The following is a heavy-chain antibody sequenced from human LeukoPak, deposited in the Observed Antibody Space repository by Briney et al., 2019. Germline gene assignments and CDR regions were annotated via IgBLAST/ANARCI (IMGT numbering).Heavy chain of an antibody. V-gene: IGHV5-51*06. Sequence: PGGSLRLSCKGSGYSLTSYWIGWVRQMPGKGLGWMGIIYPGDSDTRYSPSFQGQVPISADKSIGTAYLQWSSLRASDTAMYYCASGSGYSYGLPFDYWGQGTLVTVSS. CDR1: GYSLTSYW. D-gene: IGHD5-18*01. CDR3: ASGSGYSYGLPFDY. CDR2: IYPGDSDT. J-gene: IGHJ4*02.